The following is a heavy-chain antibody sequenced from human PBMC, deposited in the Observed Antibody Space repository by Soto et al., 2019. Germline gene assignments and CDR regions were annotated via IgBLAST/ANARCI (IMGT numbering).Heavy chain of an antibody. D-gene: IGHD1-26*01. Sequence: GGSLRLSCAASGFTFSTYGMHWVRLAPGKGLEWVAVRWYDGSNKYYANSVKGRVTISRDNSKNTLYLQMNSLRAADTAVYYCARDGSGSTHQFDYWGQGTLVTVSS. CDR1: GFTFSTYG. V-gene: IGHV3-33*08. CDR3: ARDGSGSTHQFDY. J-gene: IGHJ4*02. CDR2: RWYDGSNK.